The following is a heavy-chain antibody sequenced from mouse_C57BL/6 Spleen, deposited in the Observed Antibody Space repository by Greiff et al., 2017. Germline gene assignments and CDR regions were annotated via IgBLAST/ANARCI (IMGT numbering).Heavy chain of an antibody. CDR3: ARWGITTEYYFDD. CDR1: GYTFTSYW. D-gene: IGHD2-4*01. J-gene: IGHJ2*01. CDR2: IHPNSGST. Sequence: QVQLQQPGAELVKPGASVKLSCKASGYTFTSYWMHWVKQRPGQGLEWIGMIHPNSGSTNYNEKFKSKATLTVDKSSSTAYMQLSSLTSEDSAVYYCARWGITTEYYFDDWGQGTTLTVSS. V-gene: IGHV1-64*01.